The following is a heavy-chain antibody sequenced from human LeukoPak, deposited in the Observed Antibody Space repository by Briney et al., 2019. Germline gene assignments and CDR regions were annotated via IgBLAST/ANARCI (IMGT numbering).Heavy chain of an antibody. CDR1: GFTFSSYA. Sequence: GGSLRLSCAASGFTFSSYAMHWVRQAPGKGLEWVAVISYDGSNKYYADSVKGRFTISRDNSKNTLYLQMNSLRAEDTAVYYCARDAGYSGSWYGSHFDYWGQGTLVTVSS. CDR3: ARDAGYSGSWYGSHFDY. D-gene: IGHD6-13*01. CDR2: ISYDGSNK. J-gene: IGHJ4*02. V-gene: IGHV3-30-3*01.